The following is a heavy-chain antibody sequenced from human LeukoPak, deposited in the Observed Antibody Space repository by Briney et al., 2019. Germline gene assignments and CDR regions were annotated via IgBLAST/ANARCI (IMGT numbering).Heavy chain of an antibody. V-gene: IGHV3-48*01. CDR3: ARGGLNGWYSSSLGSDY. Sequence: GGSLRLSCAASGFTFSSYSMNWVRQAPGKGLEWVSYISSSSSTIYYADSVKGRFTISRDNAKNSLYLQMNSLRAEDTAVYYCARGGLNGWYSSSLGSDYWGQGTLVTVSS. J-gene: IGHJ4*02. CDR1: GFTFSSYS. CDR2: ISSSSSTI. D-gene: IGHD6-13*01.